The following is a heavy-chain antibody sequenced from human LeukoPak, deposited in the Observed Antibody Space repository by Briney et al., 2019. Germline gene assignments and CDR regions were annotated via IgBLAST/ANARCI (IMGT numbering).Heavy chain of an antibody. CDR1: GFSFSSYE. Sequence: PGGSLRLSCAASGFSFSSYEMNWVRQAPGKGLEWISYINSNGRNIDYADSVRGRFTISRDNAKNSLYLQMNSLRAEDTAVYYCARGANGYWGQGTLVTVSS. J-gene: IGHJ4*02. CDR2: INSNGRNI. CDR3: ARGANGY. V-gene: IGHV3-48*03.